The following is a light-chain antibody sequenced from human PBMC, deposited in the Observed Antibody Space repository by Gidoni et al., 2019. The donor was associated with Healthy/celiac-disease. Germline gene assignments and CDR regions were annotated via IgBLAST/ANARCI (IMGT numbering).Light chain of an antibody. CDR3: CSYAGSSTWV. CDR1: SRDVGSYNL. J-gene: IGLJ2*01. CDR2: EVI. V-gene: IGLV2-23*02. Sequence: QTALTQPPSVSGSPGTSITISCTGNSRDVGSYNLVSWYQQHPGKALNLMIYEVIKRPSGVSTRFSGSKSGTTASLTISGLQAADEADYYCCSYAGSSTWVFGGGTKLTVL.